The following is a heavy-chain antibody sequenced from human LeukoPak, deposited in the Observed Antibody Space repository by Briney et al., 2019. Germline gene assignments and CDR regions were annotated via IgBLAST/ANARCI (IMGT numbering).Heavy chain of an antibody. CDR3: ARVMNYYDSSGYYYNRDYYYYYMDV. D-gene: IGHD3-22*01. V-gene: IGHV4-59*01. Sequence: SETLSLTCTVSGGSISSYYWSWIRQPPGKGLEWIGYIYYSGSTNYNPSLKSRVTISVDTSKNQFSLKLSSVTAADTAVYYCARVMNYYDSSGYYYNRDYYYYYMDVWGKGTTVTVSS. J-gene: IGHJ6*03. CDR2: IYYSGST. CDR1: GGSISSYY.